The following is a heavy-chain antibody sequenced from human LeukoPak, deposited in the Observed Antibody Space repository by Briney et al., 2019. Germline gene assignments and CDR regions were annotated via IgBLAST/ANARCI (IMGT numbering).Heavy chain of an antibody. V-gene: IGHV4-34*01. Sequence: SETLSLTCAVYGGSFSGYYWSWIRQPPGRGLEWIGEINHSGSTNYNPSLKSRVTISVDTSKNQFSLKLSSVTAADTAVYYCARLLFGVVIPWGQGTLVTVSS. J-gene: IGHJ5*02. CDR1: GGSFSGYY. CDR3: ARLLFGVVIP. CDR2: INHSGST. D-gene: IGHD3-3*01.